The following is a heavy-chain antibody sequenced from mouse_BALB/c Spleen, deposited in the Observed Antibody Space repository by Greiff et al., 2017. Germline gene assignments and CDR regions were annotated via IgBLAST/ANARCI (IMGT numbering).Heavy chain of an antibody. V-gene: IGHV1-12*01. J-gene: IGHJ4*01. CDR2: IYPGNGDT. CDR1: GYTFTSYN. D-gene: IGHD2-1*01. Sequence: LQQPGAELVKPGASVKMSCKASGYTFTSYNMHWVKQTPGQGLEWIGAIYPGNGDTSYNQKFKGKATLTADKSSSTAYMQLSSLTSEDSAVYYCARSRDYYGNYNYAMDYWGQGTSVTVSS. CDR3: ARSRDYYGNYNYAMDY.